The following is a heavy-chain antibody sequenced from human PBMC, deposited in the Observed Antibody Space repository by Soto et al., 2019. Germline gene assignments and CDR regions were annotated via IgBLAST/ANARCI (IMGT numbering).Heavy chain of an antibody. D-gene: IGHD6-19*01. V-gene: IGHV1-2*04. J-gene: IGHJ6*02. Sequence: GASVKVSCKASGYTFTGYYMHWLRQSPGQGLEWMGWINPNSGGTNYAQKFQGWVTMTRDTSISTAYMELSRLRSDDTAVYYCARDQAVAGTWYYYYGMDVWGQGTTVTVSS. CDR3: ARDQAVAGTWYYYYGMDV. CDR1: GYTFTGYY. CDR2: INPNSGGT.